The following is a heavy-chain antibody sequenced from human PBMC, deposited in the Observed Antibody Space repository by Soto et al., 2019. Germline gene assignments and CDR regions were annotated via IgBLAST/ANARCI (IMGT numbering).Heavy chain of an antibody. D-gene: IGHD2-15*01. CDR1: GYTFTGYY. V-gene: IGHV1-2*02. CDR3: ARGGGYCSGGSCYGYYYYGMDV. J-gene: IGHJ6*02. CDR2: INPNSGGT. Sequence: QVQLVQSGAEVKKPGASVKVSCKASGYTFTGYYMHWVRQAPGQGLEWMGWINPNSGGTNYAQKFQGRVTMTRETSISTAYMELSRLRSDDTAVYYCARGGGYCSGGSCYGYYYYGMDVWGQGTTVTVSS.